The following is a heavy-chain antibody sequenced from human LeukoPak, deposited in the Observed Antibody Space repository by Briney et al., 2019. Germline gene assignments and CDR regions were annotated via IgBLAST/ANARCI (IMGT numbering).Heavy chain of an antibody. CDR3: ARIGDYYYHMDV. Sequence: GGSLRLSCAASGFTFSSYAMSWVRQAPGKGLEWVSAISGSGGSTYYADSVKGRFTISRDNANNSLYLQMNSLRAEDTAVYYCARIGDYYYHMDVWGKGTTVTVSS. CDR2: ISGSGGST. V-gene: IGHV3-23*01. D-gene: IGHD2/OR15-2a*01. CDR1: GFTFSSYA. J-gene: IGHJ6*03.